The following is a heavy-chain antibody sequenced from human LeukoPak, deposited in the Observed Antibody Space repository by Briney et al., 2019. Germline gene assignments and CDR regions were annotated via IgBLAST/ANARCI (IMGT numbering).Heavy chain of an antibody. CDR3: ARTTTYYDFWSGYYGAHYYCYMDV. D-gene: IGHD3-3*01. CDR1: GGSFSGYY. V-gene: IGHV4-34*01. Sequence: SETLSLTCAVYGGSFSGYYWSWIRQPPGKGLGWIGEINHSGSTNYNPSLKSRVTISVDTSKNQFSLKLSPVTAADTAVYYCARTTTYYDFWSGYYGAHYYCYMDVWGKGTTVTVSS. CDR2: INHSGST. J-gene: IGHJ6*03.